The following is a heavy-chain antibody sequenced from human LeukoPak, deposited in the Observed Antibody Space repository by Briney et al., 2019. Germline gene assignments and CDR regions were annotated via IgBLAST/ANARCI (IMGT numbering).Heavy chain of an antibody. D-gene: IGHD2-21*01. CDR3: ARGGEALDDAFDI. CDR1: GLTFRSYA. Sequence: GGSLRLSCAASGLTFRSYAMHWVRQAPGKGLEWVAVISYDGSNKYYADSVKGRFTISRDNSKNTLYLQMNSLRAEDTAVYYCARGGEALDDAFDIWGQGTMVTVSS. CDR2: ISYDGSNK. V-gene: IGHV3-30*04. J-gene: IGHJ3*02.